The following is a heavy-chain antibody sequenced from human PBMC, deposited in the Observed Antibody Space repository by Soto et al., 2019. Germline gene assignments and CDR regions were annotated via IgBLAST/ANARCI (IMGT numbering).Heavy chain of an antibody. V-gene: IGHV3-66*01. Sequence: GGSLRLSCAASGFTVSSNYMSWVRQAPGKGLEWVSVIYSGGSTYYADSVKGRFTISRDNSKNTLYLQMNSLRAEDTAVYYCARNTINGPVGYYYYMDVWGKGTTVTVSS. CDR3: ARNTINGPVGYYYYMDV. CDR2: IYSGGST. J-gene: IGHJ6*03. CDR1: GFTVSSNY. D-gene: IGHD5-12*01.